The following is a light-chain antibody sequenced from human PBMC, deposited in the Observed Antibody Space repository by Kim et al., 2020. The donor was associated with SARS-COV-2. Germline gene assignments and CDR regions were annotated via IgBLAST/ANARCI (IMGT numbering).Light chain of an antibody. V-gene: IGLV4-69*01. CDR2: LYRDGSH. CDR3: QTWGTGIWV. CDR1: SGHRSYG. J-gene: IGLJ3*02. Sequence: ASVKLTCTLNSGHRSYGSAGHQQQPEKGPRYLMKLYRDGSHYKGDGIPDRFSGSSSGAEYYLTISSLQSEDEADYYCQTWGTGIWVFGGGTQLTVL.